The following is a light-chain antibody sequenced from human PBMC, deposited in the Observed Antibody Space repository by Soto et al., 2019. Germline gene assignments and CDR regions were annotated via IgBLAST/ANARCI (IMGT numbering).Light chain of an antibody. Sequence: DIQMTQSPSSLSASVGDRVTITCRASQSISNYLNWYQQKPGKAPKLLIYAASSLQSGVPSRFSGSVSGTYFTLSISSLQPEDFATYYCQQSYNTPYTFGQGTKLEIK. CDR3: QQSYNTPYT. V-gene: IGKV1-39*01. CDR1: QSISNY. CDR2: AAS. J-gene: IGKJ2*01.